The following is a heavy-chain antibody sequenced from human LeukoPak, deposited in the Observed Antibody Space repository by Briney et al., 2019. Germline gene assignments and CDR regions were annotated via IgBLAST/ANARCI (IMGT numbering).Heavy chain of an antibody. Sequence: SETLSLTCAVYGGSFSGYYWSWIRQPPGKGLEWIGEINHSGSTNYNPSLKSRVTISVDTSKNQFSLKLSSVTAADTAVYYCARDHSSSWYSYNWFDPWGQGTLVTVSS. CDR1: GGSFSGYY. CDR2: INHSGST. V-gene: IGHV4-34*01. CDR3: ARDHSSSWYSYNWFDP. J-gene: IGHJ5*02. D-gene: IGHD6-13*01.